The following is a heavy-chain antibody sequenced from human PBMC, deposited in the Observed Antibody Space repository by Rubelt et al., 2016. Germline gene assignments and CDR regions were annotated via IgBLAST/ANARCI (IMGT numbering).Heavy chain of an antibody. V-gene: IGHV3-33*01. CDR1: GFTFSSYG. D-gene: IGHD6-13*01. Sequence: QVQLVESGGGVVQPGRSLRLSCAASGFTFSSYGMHWVRQAPGKGLEWVAVIWYDGSNKYYAVSVTGRFTKTRDNAKNTLYLQMNSLRAEDTAVYYCARDRAGSSSWYPVFGAFDIWGQGTMVTVSS. CDR2: IWYDGSNK. J-gene: IGHJ3*02. CDR3: ARDRAGSSSWYPVFGAFDI.